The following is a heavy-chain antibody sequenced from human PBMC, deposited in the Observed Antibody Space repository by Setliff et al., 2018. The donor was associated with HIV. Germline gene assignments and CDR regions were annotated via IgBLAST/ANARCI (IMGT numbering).Heavy chain of an antibody. CDR2: ISTSGDYT. CDR1: GFTFSTYA. J-gene: IGHJ4*02. CDR3: ARGGYTVTTPLYNFDH. D-gene: IGHD4-17*01. V-gene: IGHV3-23*01. Sequence: PGESLKISCAASGFTFSTYAMSWVRQAPGKGLEWVSAISTSGDYTYYGDSVKGRFTISRDNSKNTLYLQSNSLRAEDTAVYYCARGGYTVTTPLYNFDHWGQGTRVTVSS.